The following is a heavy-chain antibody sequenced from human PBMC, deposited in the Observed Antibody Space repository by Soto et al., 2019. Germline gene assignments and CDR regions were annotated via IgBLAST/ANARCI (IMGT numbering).Heavy chain of an antibody. CDR3: ARFRRDIAVAGGLSV. J-gene: IGHJ4*02. D-gene: IGHD6-19*01. Sequence: ASETLSLTCAVYGGSFSGYYWSWIRQPPGKGLEWIGEINHSGSTNYNPSLKSRVTISVDTSKNQFSLKLSSVTAADTAGYYCARFRRDIAVAGGLSVWGQGTLVTVSS. CDR1: GGSFSGYY. V-gene: IGHV4-34*01. CDR2: INHSGST.